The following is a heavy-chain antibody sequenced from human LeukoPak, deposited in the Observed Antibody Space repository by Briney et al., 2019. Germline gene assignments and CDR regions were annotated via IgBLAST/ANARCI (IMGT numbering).Heavy chain of an antibody. Sequence: PGGSLRLSCAASGITFSSHWMSCVRQAPGKGLEWVANIKQDGSEKYYVDSVKGRFTISRDNAKNSLYLQMNSLRAEDTAVYYCARGTLRFFARWGQGTLVTVSS. CDR3: ARGTLRFFAR. V-gene: IGHV3-7*04. J-gene: IGHJ5*02. CDR1: GITFSSHW. D-gene: IGHD3-16*01. CDR2: IKQDGSEK.